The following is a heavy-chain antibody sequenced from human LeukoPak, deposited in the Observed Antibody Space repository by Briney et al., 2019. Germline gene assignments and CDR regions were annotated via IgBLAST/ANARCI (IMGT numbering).Heavy chain of an antibody. Sequence: SETLSLTCTVSGGSISSGSYYWSWLRQPAGKGLEWIGRIYTSGSTNYNPSLKSRVTISVDTSKNQFSLKLSSVTAADTAVYYCARWNEYSSSHNWFDPWGQGTLVTVSS. V-gene: IGHV4-61*02. D-gene: IGHD6-6*01. CDR3: ARWNEYSSSHNWFDP. J-gene: IGHJ5*02. CDR1: GGSISSGSYY. CDR2: IYTSGST.